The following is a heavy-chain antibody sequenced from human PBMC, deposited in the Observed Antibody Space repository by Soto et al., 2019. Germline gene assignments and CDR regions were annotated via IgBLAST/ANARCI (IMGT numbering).Heavy chain of an antibody. V-gene: IGHV3-30-3*01. CDR1: GLTFSSYA. D-gene: IGHD4-17*01. Sequence: QVQLVESGGGVVQPGRSLRLSCADSGLTFSSYAMHWVSQAPGKGLEWVAVISYDGSNKSYADSVKGRVTISRDTSKNTLYLQMNSLRAEDTSVYYCAREEFGYGDYWLGDYCGQGTLVSVSS. CDR3: AREEFGYGDYWLGDY. CDR2: ISYDGSNK. J-gene: IGHJ4*02.